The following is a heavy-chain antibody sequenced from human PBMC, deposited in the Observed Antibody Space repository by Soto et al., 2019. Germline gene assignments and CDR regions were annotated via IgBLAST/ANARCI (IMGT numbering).Heavy chain of an antibody. V-gene: IGHV3-23*01. CDR3: AREYSSSPGYNWFDP. CDR2: ISGSGGST. Sequence: GSLRLSCAASGFTFSSYAMSWVRQAPGKGLEWVSAISGSGGSTYYADSVKGRFTISRDNSKNTLYLQMNSLRAEDTAVYYCAREYSSSPGYNWFDPWGQGTLVTVSS. J-gene: IGHJ5*02. CDR1: GFTFSSYA. D-gene: IGHD6-6*01.